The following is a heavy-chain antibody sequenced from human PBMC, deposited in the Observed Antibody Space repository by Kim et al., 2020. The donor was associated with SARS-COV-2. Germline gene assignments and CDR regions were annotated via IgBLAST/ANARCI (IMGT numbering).Heavy chain of an antibody. D-gene: IGHD3-9*01. CDR3: ARDYDARGTYYDILTGSSVMDV. V-gene: IGHV1-2*06. Sequence: ASVKVSCKASGYTFTGYYMHWVRQAPGQGLEWMGRINPNSGGTNYAQKFQGRVTMTRDTSISTAYMELSRLRSDDTAVYYCARDYDARGTYYDILTGSSVMDVWGQGTTVTVSS. CDR1: GYTFTGYY. J-gene: IGHJ6*02. CDR2: INPNSGGT.